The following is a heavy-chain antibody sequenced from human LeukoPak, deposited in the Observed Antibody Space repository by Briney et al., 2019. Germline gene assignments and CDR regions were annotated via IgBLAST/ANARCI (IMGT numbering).Heavy chain of an antibody. J-gene: IGHJ4*02. CDR1: GCTFTGYY. Sequence: ASVKVSCKTSGCTFTGYYMHWVRQAPGQGLEWMGWINPNSGDTKYAQKFQGRVTMTRDTSISTAYMELSSLRSDDTAVYYCARAEAIDYWGQGTRVTVSS. D-gene: IGHD5-12*01. CDR2: INPNSGDT. V-gene: IGHV1-2*02. CDR3: ARAEAIDY.